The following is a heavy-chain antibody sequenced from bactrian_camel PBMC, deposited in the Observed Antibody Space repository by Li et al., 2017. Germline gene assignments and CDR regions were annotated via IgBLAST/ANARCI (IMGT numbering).Heavy chain of an antibody. D-gene: IGHD2*01. CDR3: AAATSPTCIEARRVTY. CDR2: MSSSGRR. J-gene: IGHJ4*01. V-gene: IGHV3S10*01. Sequence: DVQLVESGGGLVRPGGSLRLSCAASGFTFSSYAMSWVRQAPGKEREGVADMSSSGRRTYHASVKGRFTISRENANNTAFLQINNLKPEDTATYYCAAATSPTCIEARRVTYWGQGTQVTVS. CDR1: GFTFSSYA.